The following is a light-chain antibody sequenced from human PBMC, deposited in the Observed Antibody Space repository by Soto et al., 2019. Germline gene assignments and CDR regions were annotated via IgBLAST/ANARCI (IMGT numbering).Light chain of an antibody. CDR1: SSNIGAGYD. Sequence: QSVLTQPPSVSGAPGQRVTISCTGSSSNIGAGYDVHWYQQLPGTAPKLLIYGNSNRPSAVPDRFSGSKSGTSASLAITGLQAEDEADYYCQSYDSSLSAHVVFGGCTQLTVL. CDR2: GNS. J-gene: IGLJ2*01. CDR3: QSYDSSLSAHVV. V-gene: IGLV1-40*01.